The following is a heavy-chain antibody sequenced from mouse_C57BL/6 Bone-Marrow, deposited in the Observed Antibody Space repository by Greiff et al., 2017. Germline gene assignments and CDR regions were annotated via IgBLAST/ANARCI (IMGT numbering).Heavy chain of an antibody. CDR3: ARRGTTAGGGFAY. D-gene: IGHD1-2*01. CDR1: GFNIKNTY. Sequence: DVKLQEPVAELVRPGASVKLSCTASGFNIKNTYMHWVKQRPEQGLEWIGRIDPANGNTKYAPKFQGKATITADTSSNTAYLQLSSLTSEDTAIYYCARRGTTAGGGFAYRGQGTLVTVSA. J-gene: IGHJ3*01. V-gene: IGHV14-3*01. CDR2: IDPANGNT.